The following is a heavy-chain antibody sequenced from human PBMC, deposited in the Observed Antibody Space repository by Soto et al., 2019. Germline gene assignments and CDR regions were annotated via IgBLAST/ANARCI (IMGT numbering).Heavy chain of an antibody. V-gene: IGHV4-4*07. CDR1: GGSISSYY. D-gene: IGHD6-6*01. CDR2: IYTRGST. J-gene: IGHJ5*02. Sequence: LQTLSLSCTVSGGSISSYYWSWIRQPAGKGLEWIGRIYTRGSTNYNPSLKSRVTMSVDTSKNQFSLKLSSVTAADTAVYYCARDVSSSSGNWFDPWGQGTLVTVSS. CDR3: ARDVSSSSGNWFDP.